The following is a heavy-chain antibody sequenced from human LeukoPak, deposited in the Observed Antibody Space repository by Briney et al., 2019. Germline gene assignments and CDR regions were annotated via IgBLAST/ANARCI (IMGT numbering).Heavy chain of an antibody. J-gene: IGHJ4*02. Sequence: SETLSLTCTVPGGSMSSYYWSWIRQPAGQGLEWIGRIYTSGSTNYNPSLKSRVTMSGDTSKSQFSLNLSSVPAADTAVYYCARGFWGIDYWGQGALVTVSP. D-gene: IGHD7-27*01. CDR2: IYTSGST. CDR1: GGSMSSYY. V-gene: IGHV4-4*07. CDR3: ARGFWGIDY.